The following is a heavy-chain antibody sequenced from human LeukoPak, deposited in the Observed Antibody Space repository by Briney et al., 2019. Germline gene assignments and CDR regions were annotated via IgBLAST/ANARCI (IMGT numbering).Heavy chain of an antibody. V-gene: IGHV1-24*01. Sequence: ASVKVSCKVSGYRLNELSIHWVRQGPGKGLEWMGRVHPEDGETVYAKKFQGRVTITADTSTDTAYMELSSLRSEDTALFYCATDKSGPDAFDIWGQGTMVTVS. J-gene: IGHJ3*02. CDR3: ATDKSGPDAFDI. CDR2: VHPEDGET. D-gene: IGHD3-3*01. CDR1: GYRLNELS.